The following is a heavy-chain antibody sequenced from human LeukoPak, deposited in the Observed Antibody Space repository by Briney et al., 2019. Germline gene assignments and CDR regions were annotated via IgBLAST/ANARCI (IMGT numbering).Heavy chain of an antibody. J-gene: IGHJ4*02. V-gene: IGHV1-2*02. Sequence: ASVKVSCKASGYTFTGYFVHWVRQAPGQGLQWMGWINPNTGGTNYAQKFQGRVTMTRDTSISTAYMELSRLRSDDTAVYYCASGHYGDPPLNYWGQGTLVTVSS. CDR1: GYTFTGYF. CDR2: INPNTGGT. D-gene: IGHD4/OR15-4a*01. CDR3: ASGHYGDPPLNY.